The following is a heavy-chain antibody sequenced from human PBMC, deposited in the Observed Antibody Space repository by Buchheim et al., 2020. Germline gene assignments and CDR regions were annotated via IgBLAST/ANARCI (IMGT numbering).Heavy chain of an antibody. CDR1: GFTFRSYS. J-gene: IGHJ4*02. D-gene: IGHD4-23*01. Sequence: EVQLVESGGGLVQPGGSLRLSCAASGFTFRSYSMNWVRQAPGKGLEWVSYISGSSSTKYYADSVKGRFTISRDTAKNSLYLQMIGLRAEDTAVYYCARGWNGDYGGDYWGQGTL. V-gene: IGHV3-48*01. CDR2: ISGSSSTK. CDR3: ARGWNGDYGGDY.